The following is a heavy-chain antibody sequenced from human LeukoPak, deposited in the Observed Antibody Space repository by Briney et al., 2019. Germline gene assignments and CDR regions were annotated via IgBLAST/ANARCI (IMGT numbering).Heavy chain of an antibody. D-gene: IGHD3-22*01. CDR3: ARGPYYYDSSGDSSGYYYPEYFQH. V-gene: IGHV4-30-4*01. J-gene: IGHJ1*01. CDR1: GGSISSGDYY. CDR2: TYYSGST. Sequence: RSSETQSLTCTVSGGSISSGDYYWSWIRQPPGKGLEWNGYTYYSGSTYYNPSLQSRVTISVDTSKNQFSLKLSSVTAADTAVYYCARGPYYYDSSGDSSGYYYPEYFQHSGQGTLVTVSS.